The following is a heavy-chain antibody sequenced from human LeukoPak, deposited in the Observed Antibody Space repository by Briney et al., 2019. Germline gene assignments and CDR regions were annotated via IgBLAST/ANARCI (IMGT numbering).Heavy chain of an antibody. V-gene: IGHV1-18*01. CDR2: ISGYNGNT. CDR3: ARYGGGETWYAHFGMDA. D-gene: IGHD3-16*01. J-gene: IGHJ6*02. Sequence: ASVKVSCKTSGYTFNNYGINWVRQAPGQGLEWVGWISGYNGNTNYAQKFQGRITMTIDTPTSTGYMELRSLTSDDTAVFYCARYGGGETWYAHFGMDAWGRGTTVTVSS. CDR1: GYTFNNYG.